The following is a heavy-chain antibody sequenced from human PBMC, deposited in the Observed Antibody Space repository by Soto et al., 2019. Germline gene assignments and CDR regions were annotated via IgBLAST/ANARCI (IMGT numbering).Heavy chain of an antibody. CDR3: ARVRNEGGYSYGYWGSFDY. Sequence: LRLSCAASGFTFSSYAMHWVRQAPGKGLEWVAVISYDGSNKYYADSVKGRFTISRDNSKNTLYLQMNSLRAEDTAVYYCARVRNEGGYSYGYWGSFDYWGQGTLVTVSS. V-gene: IGHV3-30-3*01. D-gene: IGHD5-18*01. J-gene: IGHJ4*02. CDR2: ISYDGSNK. CDR1: GFTFSSYA.